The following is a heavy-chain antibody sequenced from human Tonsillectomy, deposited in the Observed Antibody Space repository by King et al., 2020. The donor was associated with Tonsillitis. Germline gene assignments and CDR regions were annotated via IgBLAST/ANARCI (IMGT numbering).Heavy chain of an antibody. CDR3: ASSGYDSSGYSRSDY. D-gene: IGHD3-22*01. Sequence: VQLVESGAEVKKPGESLRISCKGSGYSFTSYWISWVRQMPGKGLEWMGRIDPSDSYTNYSPSFQGHVTISADKSISTAYLQWSSLKASDTAMYYCASSGYDSSGYSRSDYWGQGTLVTVSS. J-gene: IGHJ4*02. V-gene: IGHV5-10-1*03. CDR2: IDPSDSYT. CDR1: GYSFTSYW.